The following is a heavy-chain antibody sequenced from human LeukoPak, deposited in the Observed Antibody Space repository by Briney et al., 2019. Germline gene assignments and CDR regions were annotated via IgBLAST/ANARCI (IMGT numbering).Heavy chain of an antibody. CDR2: ISSSGSTI. CDR1: GFTFSDYY. CDR3: ARVMRGSAAPSGWFDP. D-gene: IGHD2-15*01. Sequence: PGGSLRLSCAASGFTFSDYYMSWIRQAPGKGLEWVSYISSSGSTIYYADSVKGRFTISRDNAKNSLYLQMNSLRAEDTAVYYCARVMRGSAAPSGWFDPWAREPWSPSPQ. J-gene: IGHJ5*02. V-gene: IGHV3-11*01.